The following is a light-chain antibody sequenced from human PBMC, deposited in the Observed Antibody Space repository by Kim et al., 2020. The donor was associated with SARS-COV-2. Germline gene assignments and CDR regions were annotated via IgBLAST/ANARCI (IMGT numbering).Light chain of an antibody. Sequence: ASVKLTCSLSSGHSSYAITWHQQQPEKGPRYLMKLISDGSHSKGDGIPDRFSCSSSGAERYLTISSLQSEDEADYYCQTWGTGIVVFGGGTQLTVL. CDR1: SGHSSYA. CDR2: LISDGSH. J-gene: IGLJ2*01. CDR3: QTWGTGIVV. V-gene: IGLV4-69*01.